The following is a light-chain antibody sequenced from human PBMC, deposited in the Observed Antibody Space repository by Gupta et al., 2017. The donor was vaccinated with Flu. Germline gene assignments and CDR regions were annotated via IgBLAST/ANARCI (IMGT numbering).Light chain of an antibody. J-gene: IGKJ3*01. CDR1: QGISND. V-gene: IGKV1-6*01. CDR3: LQDYNYPLT. Sequence: LQMSPSPASPSASVGDRVTITCRASQGISNDLGWYQQKPGKAPKVLIYAASSLHSGVPSRFSGSGSGTDFTLTISSLQPEDFATYYCLQDYNYPLTFGPGTKVDLK. CDR2: AAS.